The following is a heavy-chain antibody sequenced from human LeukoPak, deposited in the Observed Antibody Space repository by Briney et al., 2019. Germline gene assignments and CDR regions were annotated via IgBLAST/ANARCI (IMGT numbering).Heavy chain of an antibody. CDR1: GFTFSNYW. Sequence: GGSLRLSCAASGFTFSNYWMDWVRQVPGKGLEWVATIKQDGGERYYVDSVEGRFTISRDNGKTSVYLQMNSLRADDTAVYYCARSRAAVVMGELIPSFYYGMDVWGQGTTVTVSS. CDR2: IKQDGGER. J-gene: IGHJ6*02. D-gene: IGHD3-16*01. V-gene: IGHV3-7*03. CDR3: ARSRAAVVMGELIPSFYYGMDV.